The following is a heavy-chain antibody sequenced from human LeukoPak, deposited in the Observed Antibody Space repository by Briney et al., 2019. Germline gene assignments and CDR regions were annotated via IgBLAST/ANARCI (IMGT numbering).Heavy chain of an antibody. J-gene: IGHJ4*02. CDR1: GFTFSSYS. CDR2: ISSSSTI. CDR3: ARDPADY. V-gene: IGHV3-48*04. Sequence: PGGSLRLSCAASGFTFSSYSMNWVRQAPGKGLEWVSYISSSSTIYYADSVKGRFTISRDNAKNSLYLQMNSLRAEDTAVYYCARDPADYWGQGTLVTVSS.